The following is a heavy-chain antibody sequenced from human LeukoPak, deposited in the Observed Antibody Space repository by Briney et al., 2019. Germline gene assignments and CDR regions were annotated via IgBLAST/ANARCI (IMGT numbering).Heavy chain of an antibody. V-gene: IGHV4-59*01. CDR1: GGSISSYY. CDR3: ARDVGYSYDFDYYYMDV. J-gene: IGHJ6*03. Sequence: SETLSLTCTVSGGSISSYYRSWIRQPPGKGLEWIGYIYYSGSTNYNPSLKSRVTISVDTSKNQFSLKLSSVTAADTAVYYCARDVGYSYDFDYYYMDVWGKGTTVTVSS. D-gene: IGHD5-18*01. CDR2: IYYSGST.